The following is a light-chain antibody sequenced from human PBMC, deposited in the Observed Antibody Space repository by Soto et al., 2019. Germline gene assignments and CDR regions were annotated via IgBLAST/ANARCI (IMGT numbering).Light chain of an antibody. J-gene: IGLJ1*01. Sequence: QSVLTQPASVSGSPGQSITISCTGTSSDIGDNNYVSWYQQHPGKAPKLMIYDVRHRPSGVSIRFSGSKSGNTASLTTSDLQAEDEADYYCSSYRISSTYVFGTGTKVTVL. CDR2: DVR. V-gene: IGLV2-14*01. CDR1: SSDIGDNNY. CDR3: SSYRISSTYV.